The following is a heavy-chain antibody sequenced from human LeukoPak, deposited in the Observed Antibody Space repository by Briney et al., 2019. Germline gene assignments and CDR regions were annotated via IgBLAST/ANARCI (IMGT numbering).Heavy chain of an antibody. J-gene: IGHJ4*02. D-gene: IGHD7-27*01. Sequence: PGGSLRLSWAASGFTFSIYAMTWVRQAPGKGLEWVSAISGSGGSTHYADSVKGRFTISRDNSKNTLYLQMNSLRVDDTAVYYCARRSGDREFEYWGQGTLVTVSS. V-gene: IGHV3-23*01. CDR2: ISGSGGST. CDR1: GFTFSIYA. CDR3: ARRSGDREFEY.